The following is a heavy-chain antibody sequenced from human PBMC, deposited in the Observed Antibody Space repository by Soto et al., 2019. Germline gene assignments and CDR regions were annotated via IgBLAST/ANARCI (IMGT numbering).Heavy chain of an antibody. CDR3: ARGGSSGYYSYFDY. Sequence: SLRLSCAASGFTFSSYSMNWVRQAPGKGLEWVSSISSSSSYIYYADSVKGRFTISRDNAKNSLYLQMNSLRAEDTAVYYCARGGSSGYYSYFDYWGQGTLVTVSS. D-gene: IGHD3-22*01. V-gene: IGHV3-21*01. CDR1: GFTFSSYS. CDR2: ISSSSSYI. J-gene: IGHJ4*02.